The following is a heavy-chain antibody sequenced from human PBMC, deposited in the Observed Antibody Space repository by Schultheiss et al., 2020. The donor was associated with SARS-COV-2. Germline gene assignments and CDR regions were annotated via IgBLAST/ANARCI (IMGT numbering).Heavy chain of an antibody. CDR2: ISAYNGNT. J-gene: IGHJ4*02. CDR1: GYTFTGYY. V-gene: IGHV1-18*04. D-gene: IGHD2-2*01. Sequence: ASVKVSCKASGYTFTGYYMHWVRQAPGQGLEWMGWISAYNGNTNYAQKLQGRVTMTTDTSTSTAYMELRSLRSDDTAVYYCAKDSSPTHQLPSWSFDYWGQGTLVTVSS. CDR3: AKDSSPTHQLPSWSFDY.